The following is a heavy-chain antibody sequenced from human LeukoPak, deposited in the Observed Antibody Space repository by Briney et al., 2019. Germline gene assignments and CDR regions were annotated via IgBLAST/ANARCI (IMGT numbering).Heavy chain of an antibody. D-gene: IGHD3-10*01. V-gene: IGHV4-34*01. J-gene: IGHJ6*03. CDR2: INHSGST. CDR1: GGSSTGYY. Sequence: PSQSLSLTCAVYGGSSTGYYWSWIRQPPGKGLEWVGEINHSGSTNYNPSLKSRVTISVDTSKNQFSLKLSSVTAADTAVYYCARGNPPYGSGSYVPYYMDVWGKGTTVTVSS. CDR3: ARGNPPYGSGSYVPYYMDV.